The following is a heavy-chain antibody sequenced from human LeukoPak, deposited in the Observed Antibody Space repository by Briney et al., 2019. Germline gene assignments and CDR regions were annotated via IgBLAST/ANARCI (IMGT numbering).Heavy chain of an antibody. V-gene: IGHV4-39*07. CDR1: GGSISSSSYY. J-gene: IGHJ5*02. CDR2: IYYSGSI. D-gene: IGHD5-18*01. Sequence: SETLSLTCTVSGGSISSSSYYWGWIRQPPGKGLEWIGSIYYSGSIYYNPSLKSRVTISVDTSKNQFSLKLSSVTAADTAVYYCASNVDTAMVSHKNWFDPWGQGTLVTVSS. CDR3: ASNVDTAMVSHKNWFDP.